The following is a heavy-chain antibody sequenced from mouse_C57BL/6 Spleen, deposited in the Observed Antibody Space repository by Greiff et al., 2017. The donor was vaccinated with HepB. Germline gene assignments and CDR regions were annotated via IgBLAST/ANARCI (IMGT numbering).Heavy chain of an antibody. CDR1: GYTFTSYW. CDR3: AREGVYYDYDGRTWFAY. Sequence: VQLQQPGTELVKPGASVKLSCKASGYTFTSYWMHWVKQRPGQGLEWIGNINPSNGGTNYNEKFKSKATLTVDKSSSTAYMQLSSLTSEDSAVYYCAREGVYYDYDGRTWFAYWGQGTLVTVSA. J-gene: IGHJ3*01. V-gene: IGHV1-53*01. CDR2: INPSNGGT. D-gene: IGHD2-4*01.